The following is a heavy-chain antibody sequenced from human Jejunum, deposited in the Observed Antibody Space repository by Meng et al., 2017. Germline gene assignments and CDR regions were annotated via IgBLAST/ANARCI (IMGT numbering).Heavy chain of an antibody. CDR3: ATHFGFSFDP. Sequence: VQLQESGPGLVEPSGTLSLTCAVSVDSISGTKWWSWVRRPPGKGLDWIGQIDNRGSASYNPSLKSRVTMSVDKSKNQMSLELTSVTAADTAVYFCATHFGFSFDPWGQGTLVTVSS. D-gene: IGHD3-10*01. V-gene: IGHV4-4*02. J-gene: IGHJ5*02. CDR2: IDNRGSA. CDR1: VDSISGTKW.